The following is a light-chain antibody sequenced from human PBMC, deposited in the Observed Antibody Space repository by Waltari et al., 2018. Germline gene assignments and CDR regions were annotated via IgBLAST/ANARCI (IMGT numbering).Light chain of an antibody. CDR3: QQSYTTPPT. CDR1: QSVSKN. V-gene: IGKV1-39*01. J-gene: IGKJ1*01. CDR2: AAS. Sequence: DIQMTQSPSSLSVSLGDRDTITRRASQSVSKNLNWFQQKPGKAPKLLIYAASSLQSGVPSRFSGSGSGTDFTLTISSLQLEDFATYYCQQSYTTPPTFGQGTKVEIK.